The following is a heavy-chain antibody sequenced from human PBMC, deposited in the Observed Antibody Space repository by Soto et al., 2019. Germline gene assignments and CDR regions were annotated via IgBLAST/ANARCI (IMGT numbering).Heavy chain of an antibody. CDR2: ISWNSGSI. V-gene: IGHV3-9*01. J-gene: IGHJ5*02. Sequence: DVQLVESGGGLVQPGRSLRLSCAASGFTFDDYAMHWVRQAPGKGLEWVSGISWNSGSIGYADSVKGRFTISRDNAKNSLYLQMNSLRAEDTALYYCAKDNYGDYGNNWFDPWGQGTLVTVSS. CDR1: GFTFDDYA. D-gene: IGHD4-17*01. CDR3: AKDNYGDYGNNWFDP.